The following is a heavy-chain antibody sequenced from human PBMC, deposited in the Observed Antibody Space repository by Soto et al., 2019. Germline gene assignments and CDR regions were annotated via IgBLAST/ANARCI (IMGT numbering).Heavy chain of an antibody. D-gene: IGHD3-22*01. CDR1: DGSISSTSSY. CDR3: AGLYPYESSGYHLDY. CDR2: IYYLGNT. V-gene: IGHV4-39*01. Sequence: SETLSLTCTVSDGSISSTSSYWAWIRQPPGKGLEWVGSIYYLGNTYYNPSLGSRVTISVDTSKNQFSLKLSSVTAAVTAVFYCAGLYPYESSGYHLDYWSQGTLVTVSS. J-gene: IGHJ4*02.